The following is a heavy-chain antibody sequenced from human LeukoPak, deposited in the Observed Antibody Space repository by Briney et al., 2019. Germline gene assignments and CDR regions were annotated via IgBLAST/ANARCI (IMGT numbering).Heavy chain of an antibody. Sequence: GGSLRLSCAASGFTFDDYAMHWVRQAPGKGLEWVSGISWKSGIIGYADSVKGRFTISRDNAKNSLYLQMNSLRAEDTALYYCAKDAYHGSGSYFDYWGQGTLVTVSS. J-gene: IGHJ4*02. D-gene: IGHD3-10*01. V-gene: IGHV3-9*01. CDR2: ISWKSGII. CDR1: GFTFDDYA. CDR3: AKDAYHGSGSYFDY.